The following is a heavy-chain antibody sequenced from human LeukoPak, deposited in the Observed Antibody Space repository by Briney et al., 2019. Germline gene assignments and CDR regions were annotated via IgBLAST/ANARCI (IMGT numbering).Heavy chain of an antibody. CDR2: IYTSGST. CDR3: ARAAVAGITPQTWSYYYYYMDV. Sequence: PSETPSLTCTVSGGSISSYYWSWIRQPAGKGLEWIGRIYTSGSTNYNPSLKSRVTMSVDTSKNQFSLKLSSVTAADTAVYYCARAAVAGITPQTWSYYYYYMDVWGKGTTVTVSS. CDR1: GGSISSYY. D-gene: IGHD6-19*01. J-gene: IGHJ6*03. V-gene: IGHV4-4*07.